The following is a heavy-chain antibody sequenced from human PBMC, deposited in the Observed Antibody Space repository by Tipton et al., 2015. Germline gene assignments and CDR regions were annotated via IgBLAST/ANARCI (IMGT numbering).Heavy chain of an antibody. D-gene: IGHD5-12*01. CDR1: GFTFRSYG. CDR3: ARGGSVFDS. J-gene: IGHJ4*02. Sequence: SLRLSCAASGFTFRSYGIHWVRQAPGEGLEGVAVISYDGSKKYYADSVRGRFTISRDNSKNSLYLQMNSLRAEDTAVYYCARGGSVFDSWGQGTLVTVSS. CDR2: ISYDGSKK. V-gene: IGHV3-30*03.